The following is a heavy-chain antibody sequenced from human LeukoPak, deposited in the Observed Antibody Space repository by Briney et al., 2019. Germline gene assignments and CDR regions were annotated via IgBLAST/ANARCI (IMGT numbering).Heavy chain of an antibody. D-gene: IGHD4-17*01. Sequence: PSETLSLTCTVSGGSISRSYWSWIRQPPGKELEYIGYIYYSGSTNYNPSLKSRVTISVDTSKNQFSLKLSSVTAADTAMYYCARMAPYGDYLHDYWGQGTLITVSS. J-gene: IGHJ4*02. CDR2: IYYSGST. CDR3: ARMAPYGDYLHDY. CDR1: GGSISRSY. V-gene: IGHV4-59*01.